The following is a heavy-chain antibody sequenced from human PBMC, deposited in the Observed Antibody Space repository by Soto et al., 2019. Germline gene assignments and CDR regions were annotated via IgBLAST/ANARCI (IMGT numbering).Heavy chain of an antibody. D-gene: IGHD6-19*01. CDR3: ARDRAHSGIAVAGTDFDY. V-gene: IGHV3-72*01. CDR2: TRNKANSYTT. J-gene: IGHJ4*02. CDR1: GFTFSDHY. Sequence: EVQLVESGGGLVQPGGSPRLSCAASGFTFSDHYMDWVRQAPGKGLEWVGRTRNKANSYTTEYAASVKGRFTISRGDSKNSLYLQMNSRKTEDTAVYYCARDRAHSGIAVAGTDFDYWGQGTLVTVSS.